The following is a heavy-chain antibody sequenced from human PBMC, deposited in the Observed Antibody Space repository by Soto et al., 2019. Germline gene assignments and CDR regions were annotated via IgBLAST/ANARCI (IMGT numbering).Heavy chain of an antibody. CDR3: ARATTDSSSWTDIYYYGMDV. Sequence: GGSLRLSCAASGFTFSSYWMHWVRQAPGKGLVWVSRINSDGSSTSYADSVKGRFTISRDNAKNTLYLQMNSLRAGDTAVYYCARATTDSSSWTDIYYYGMDVWGQGTTVTVSS. V-gene: IGHV3-74*01. D-gene: IGHD6-13*01. J-gene: IGHJ6*02. CDR1: GFTFSSYW. CDR2: INSDGSST.